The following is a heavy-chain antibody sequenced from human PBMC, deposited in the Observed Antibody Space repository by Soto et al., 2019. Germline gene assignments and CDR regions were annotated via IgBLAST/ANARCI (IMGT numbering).Heavy chain of an antibody. Sequence: QVQLVQSGAEVKKPGASVKVSCKASGYTFTSYDINWVRQATGQGLEWMGWVNLNRGNTGYAQKFQGRGTITRNTPIREAYMELSRLRAEDTTVYYCARRPRWGWSSTSCRIKGWFDPWGQGTLVTVSS. V-gene: IGHV1-8*01. CDR3: ARRPRWGWSSTSCRIKGWFDP. D-gene: IGHD2-2*01. CDR1: GYTFTSYD. J-gene: IGHJ5*02. CDR2: VNLNRGNT.